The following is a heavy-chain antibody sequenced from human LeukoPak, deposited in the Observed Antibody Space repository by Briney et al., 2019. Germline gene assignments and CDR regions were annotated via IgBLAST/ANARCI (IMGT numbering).Heavy chain of an antibody. CDR3: ARGTTVTPYYYYYYMDV. D-gene: IGHD4-11*01. Sequence: ASVKVSCKASGGTFSSYAISWVRQAPGQGLEWMGGIIPIFGTANYAQKFQGRVTITADKSTSTAYMEPSSLRSEDTAVYYCARGTTVTPYYYYYYMDVWGKGTTVTVSS. CDR2: IIPIFGTA. J-gene: IGHJ6*03. CDR1: GGTFSSYA. V-gene: IGHV1-69*06.